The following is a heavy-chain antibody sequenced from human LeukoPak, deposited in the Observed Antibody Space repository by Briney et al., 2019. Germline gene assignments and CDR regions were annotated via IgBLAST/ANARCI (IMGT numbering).Heavy chain of an antibody. CDR1: GFTFNNYW. J-gene: IGHJ6*02. CDR2: INNDGSSA. D-gene: IGHD1-1*01. V-gene: IGHV3-74*01. CDR3: ARRGTGHGMDV. Sequence: GGSLRQSCAASGFTFNNYWIHWVRQVPGKGLMSVSRINNDGSSASYVDSVKGRFTISRDNAKNTLFLQMNSLRAEDTAVYYCARRGTGHGMDVWGQGTTVIVSS.